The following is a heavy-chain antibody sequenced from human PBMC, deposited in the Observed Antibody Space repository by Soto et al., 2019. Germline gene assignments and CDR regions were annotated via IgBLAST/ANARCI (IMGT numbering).Heavy chain of an antibody. D-gene: IGHD3-3*01. J-gene: IGHJ5*02. Sequence: GASVKVSCKASGYTFTSYGISWVRQAPGQGLEWMGWISAYNGNTNYAQKLQGRVTMTTDTSTSTAYMELRSLRSDDTAVYYCARLGPRIRITIFGVARYNWFDPWGQGTLVTVSS. CDR1: GYTFTSYG. CDR2: ISAYNGNT. V-gene: IGHV1-18*01. CDR3: ARLGPRIRITIFGVARYNWFDP.